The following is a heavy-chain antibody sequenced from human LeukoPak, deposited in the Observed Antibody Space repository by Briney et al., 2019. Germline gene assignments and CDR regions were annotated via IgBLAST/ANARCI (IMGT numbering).Heavy chain of an antibody. D-gene: IGHD4-11*01. CDR3: ARSTVTHYYYYMDV. V-gene: IGHV4-34*01. Sequence: SETLSLTCAVYGGSFSGYYWSWIRQPPGKGLEWIGEINHSGSTNYNPSLKSRVTISVDTSKNQFSLKLSSVTAADTAVYYCARSTVTHYYYYMDVWGKGTTVTVSS. CDR1: GGSFSGYY. J-gene: IGHJ6*03. CDR2: INHSGST.